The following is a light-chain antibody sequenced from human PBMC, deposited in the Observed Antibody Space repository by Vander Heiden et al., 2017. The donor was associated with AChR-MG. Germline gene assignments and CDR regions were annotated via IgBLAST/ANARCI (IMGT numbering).Light chain of an antibody. CDR2: DTN. J-gene: IGLJ2*01. V-gene: IGLV7-46*01. CDR3: MLSYSDTRLLV. Sequence: AVVTQEPSLSVSPRVPVTLTCESGIEAFPGCHFPYWIQQKPGQAPTTLIYDTNNKHSGTPARFSGSLLGGKAALTLSGAQPEDEAEYYCMLSYSDTRLLVFGGGTKLTVL. CDR1: IEAFPGCHF.